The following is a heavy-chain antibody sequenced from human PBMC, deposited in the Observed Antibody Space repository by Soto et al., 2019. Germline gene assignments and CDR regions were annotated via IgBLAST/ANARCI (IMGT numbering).Heavy chain of an antibody. CDR2: IYYSGTT. J-gene: IGHJ6*02. D-gene: IGHD3-16*01. V-gene: IGHV4-39*01. CDR1: GGSISSNSYY. CDR3: ARHKGGYYSGVDV. Sequence: QLQLQESGPGLVKPSETLSLTCTVSGGSISSNSYYWAWIRQPPGKGLEWIGNIYYSGTTYYNPSLRGRVTISVDTSKNQFSLKLSSVTAADTVVYYCARHKGGYYSGVDVWGQGTTVTVSS.